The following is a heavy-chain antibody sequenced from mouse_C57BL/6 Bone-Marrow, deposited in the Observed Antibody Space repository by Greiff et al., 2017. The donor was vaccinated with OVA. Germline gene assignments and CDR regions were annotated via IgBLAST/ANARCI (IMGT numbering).Heavy chain of an antibody. CDR1: GYTFTSYT. J-gene: IGHJ3*01. D-gene: IGHD2-1*01. CDR3: AREDGNWFAY. V-gene: IGHV1-4*01. CDR2: INPSSGYT. Sequence: QVQLKQPGAELVRPGASVKMSCKASGYTFTSYTMHWVKQRPGQGLEWIGYINPSSGYTKYNQKFKDKATLTVDKSSSTAYMQLSSLTSEDSAVYYCAREDGNWFAYWGQGTLITVSA.